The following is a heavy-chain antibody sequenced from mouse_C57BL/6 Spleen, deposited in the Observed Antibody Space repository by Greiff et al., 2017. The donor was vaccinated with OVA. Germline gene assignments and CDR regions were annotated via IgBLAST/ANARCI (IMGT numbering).Heavy chain of an antibody. J-gene: IGHJ4*01. CDR2: IDPENGDT. V-gene: IGHV14-4*01. Sequence: EVQLQQSGAELVRPGASVKLSCTASGFNIKDDYMHWVKQRPEQGLEWIGWIDPENGDTEYASKFQGKATITADTSSNTAYLQLSSLTSEDTAVYYCTLNYRDAMDYWGQGTSVTVSS. D-gene: IGHD2-1*01. CDR3: TLNYRDAMDY. CDR1: GFNIKDDY.